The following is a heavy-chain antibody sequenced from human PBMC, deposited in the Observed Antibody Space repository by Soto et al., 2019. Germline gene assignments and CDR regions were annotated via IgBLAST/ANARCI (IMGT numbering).Heavy chain of an antibody. D-gene: IGHD2-8*01. CDR2: ITGSGGST. V-gene: IGHV3-23*01. CDR1: GFTLSTYA. Sequence: EVQLLESGGGLVQPGGSLRLSCVASGFTLSTYAMSWVRQAPGKGLEWVSGITGSGGSTYYADSVKGRFTISRDNSKGMVSLHVNSLRAEDTAVYYGVEHRGNPYGAFDIWGQGTMVTVSS. J-gene: IGHJ3*02. CDR3: VEHRGNPYGAFDI.